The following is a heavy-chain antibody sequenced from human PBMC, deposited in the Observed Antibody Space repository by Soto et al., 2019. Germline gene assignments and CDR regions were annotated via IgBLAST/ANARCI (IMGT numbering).Heavy chain of an antibody. CDR3: ARNQNQVPKITMIDY. CDR2: ISYDGSNK. J-gene: IGHJ4*02. D-gene: IGHD3-22*01. CDR1: GFTFSSYA. V-gene: IGHV3-30-3*01. Sequence: PGGSLRLSCAASGFTFSSYAMHWVRQAPGKGLEWVAVISYDGSNKYYADSVKGRFTISRDNSKNTLYLQMNSLRAEDTAVYYCARNQNQVPKITMIDYWGQGTLVTVSS.